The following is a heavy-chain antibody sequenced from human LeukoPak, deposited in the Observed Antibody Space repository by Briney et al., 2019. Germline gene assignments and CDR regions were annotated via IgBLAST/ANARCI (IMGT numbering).Heavy chain of an antibody. CDR3: ARSNPYFDTSGPLGS. D-gene: IGHD3-22*01. CDR1: GFTFSSYS. V-gene: IGHV3-48*04. Sequence: PGGSLRLSCAASGFTFSSYSMNWVRQAPGKGLEWVSYISSSSTTIYYADSVKGRFTISRDNAKNSVLLQMNSLRAEDTAVYYCARSNPYFDTSGPLGSWGQGTLVTVSS. CDR2: ISSSSTTI. J-gene: IGHJ4*02.